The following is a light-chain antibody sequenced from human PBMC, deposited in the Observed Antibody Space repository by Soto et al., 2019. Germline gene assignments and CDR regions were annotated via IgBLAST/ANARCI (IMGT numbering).Light chain of an antibody. J-gene: IGLJ1*01. Sequence: SALTQPASVSGSPGQSITISCTGTSSDVGAYTFVSWYQQHPDKVPKLMIFDVSRRPSGVSDRFSGSKSGNTASLTISGLQPEDEADYYCSSYTSSSTHVFRSGTKLTVL. CDR3: SSYTSSSTHV. CDR2: DVS. V-gene: IGLV2-14*03. CDR1: SSDVGAYTF.